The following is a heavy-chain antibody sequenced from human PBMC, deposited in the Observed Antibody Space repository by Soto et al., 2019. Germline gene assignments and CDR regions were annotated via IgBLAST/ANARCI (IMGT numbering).Heavy chain of an antibody. CDR2: VNPNSGGT. J-gene: IGHJ6*02. CDR1: GYTFTDYY. Sequence: ASVKVSCKASGYTFTDYYIHWVRQAPGQGLEWMGWVNPNSGGTNYAQKFQGWVTMTRDTSISTVYMELSSLKSDDMAVYYCARERAATANYGMDVWGQGTTVTVSS. D-gene: IGHD2-15*01. CDR3: ARERAATANYGMDV. V-gene: IGHV1-2*04.